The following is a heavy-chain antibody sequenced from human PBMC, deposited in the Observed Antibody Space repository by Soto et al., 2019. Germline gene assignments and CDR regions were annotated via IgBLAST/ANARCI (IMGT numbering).Heavy chain of an antibody. CDR3: AKDGVGNIVVVPAAMIGAFDI. J-gene: IGHJ3*02. CDR1: GFIVSDTY. D-gene: IGHD2-2*01. V-gene: IGHV3-66*01. CDR2: ICSGGGT. Sequence: GGSLRLSCTASGFIVSDTYVNWVRQAPGKGLEWVSVICSGGGTYYADSVKGRFTISRDNSKNTLYLQMNSLRAEDTAVYYCAKDGVGNIVVVPAAMIGAFDIWGQGTMVTVSS.